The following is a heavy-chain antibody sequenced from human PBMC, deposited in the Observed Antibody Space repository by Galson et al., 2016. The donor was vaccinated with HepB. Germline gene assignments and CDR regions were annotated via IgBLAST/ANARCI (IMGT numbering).Heavy chain of an antibody. CDR2: LSANSGAT. CDR3: ATSTGYRSGWGAFDI. D-gene: IGHD6-25*01. J-gene: IGHJ3*02. CDR1: GDTFTGYY. V-gene: IGHV1-2*04. Sequence: SVKVSCKASGDTFTGYYIHWVRQAPGQGLEWMAWLSANSGATNYAQKFQGWVTMTRDTSISTAYMELTSLTSDATAIYYCATSTGYRSGWGAFDIWGQVTMVTVSS.